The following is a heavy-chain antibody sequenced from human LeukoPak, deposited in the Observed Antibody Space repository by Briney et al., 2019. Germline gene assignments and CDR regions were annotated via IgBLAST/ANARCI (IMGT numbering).Heavy chain of an antibody. Sequence: SVKVSCKASGGTFSSYAISWVRQAPGQGLEWMGGIIPIFGTANYAQKFQGRVTMTRDTSISTAYMELSRLRSDDTAVYYCARSITMVRGVNPLLGSRYWGQGTLVTVSS. J-gene: IGHJ4*02. CDR3: ARSITMVRGVNPLLGSRY. CDR1: GGTFSSYA. D-gene: IGHD3-10*01. CDR2: IIPIFGTA. V-gene: IGHV1-69*05.